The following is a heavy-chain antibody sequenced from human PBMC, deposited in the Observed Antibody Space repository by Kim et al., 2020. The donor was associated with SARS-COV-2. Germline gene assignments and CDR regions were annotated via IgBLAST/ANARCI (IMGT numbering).Heavy chain of an antibody. V-gene: IGHV3-21*01. CDR1: GFTFSSYS. J-gene: IGHJ6*02. D-gene: IGHD6-13*01. Sequence: GGSLRLSCAASGFTFSSYSMNWVRQAPGKGLEWVSSISSSSSYIYYADSVKGRFTISRDNAKNSLYLQMNSLRAEDTAVYYCARIWDSSWYSDYYYYGMDVWGQGTTVTVSS. CDR3: ARIWDSSWYSDYYYYGMDV. CDR2: ISSSSSYI.